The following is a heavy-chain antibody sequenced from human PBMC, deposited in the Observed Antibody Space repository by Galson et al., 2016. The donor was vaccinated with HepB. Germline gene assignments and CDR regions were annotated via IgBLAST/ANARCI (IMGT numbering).Heavy chain of an antibody. CDR2: ITSRSTFI. J-gene: IGHJ6*02. CDR1: GFAFSSYS. Sequence: SLRLSCAASGFAFSSYSMYWVRQAPGKGLEWVSSITSRSTFIYYADPVKGRFTISRDNARNSLYLQMNSLRAEDTALYFCAKLVSKELEAARYGLDVWGQGATVTVSS. CDR3: AKLVSKELEAARYGLDV. D-gene: IGHD5/OR15-5a*01. V-gene: IGHV3-21*01.